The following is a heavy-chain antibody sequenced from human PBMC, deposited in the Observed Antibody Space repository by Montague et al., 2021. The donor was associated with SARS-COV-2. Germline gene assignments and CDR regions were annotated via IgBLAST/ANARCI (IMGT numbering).Heavy chain of an antibody. Sequence: TLSLTCTVSIGSISSGSYYWSWIRQPAGKGLEWIGRIYSTGSTNYNPSLKSRVTISVDTSKNQFSLKLSSVTAADTAVYYCARDGYSSGWNGLRLFDHWGQGTLVTVSS. J-gene: IGHJ5*02. CDR2: IYSTGST. D-gene: IGHD6-25*01. CDR3: ARDGYSSGWNGLRLFDH. V-gene: IGHV4-61*02. CDR1: IGSISSGSYY.